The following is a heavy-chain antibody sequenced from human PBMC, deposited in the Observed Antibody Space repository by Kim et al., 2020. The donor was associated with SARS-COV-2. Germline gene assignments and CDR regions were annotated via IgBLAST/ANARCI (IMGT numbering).Heavy chain of an antibody. D-gene: IGHD2-15*01. V-gene: IGHV1-18*01. Sequence: YAQKLQGRVTMTTDTSTSTAYMELRSLRSDDTAVYYCGRVAVVVATLIDYWGQGTLVTVSS. J-gene: IGHJ4*02. CDR3: GRVAVVVATLIDY.